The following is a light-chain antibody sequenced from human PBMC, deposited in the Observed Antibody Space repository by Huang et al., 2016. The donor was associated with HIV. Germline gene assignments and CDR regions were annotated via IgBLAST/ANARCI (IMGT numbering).Light chain of an antibody. Sequence: ETVMTQSPVTLSVSPGDRASLSCRSSQIVSSHLAWYQQQPGQAPRLLIYAASPRATGVPARFSSSGAGTEFTLTISTLQSEDSAVYYCQQYNDFRSTFGPGTRVEIK. CDR2: AAS. V-gene: IGKV3-15*01. CDR1: QIVSSH. CDR3: QQYNDFRST. J-gene: IGKJ3*01.